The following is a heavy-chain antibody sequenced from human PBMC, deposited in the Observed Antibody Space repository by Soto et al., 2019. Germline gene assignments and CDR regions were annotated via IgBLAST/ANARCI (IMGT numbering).Heavy chain of an antibody. D-gene: IGHD5-12*01. V-gene: IGHV3-30-3*01. CDR1: GFTFSSYA. CDR3: ARGRGVYSGYRWFDY. Sequence: QVQLVESGGGVVQPGRSLRLSCAASGFTFSSYAMHWVRQAPGKGLEWVAVISYDGSNKYYADSVKGRFTISRDNSKNTLYLQMNSLRAEETAVYYCARGRGVYSGYRWFDYWGQGTLVTVSS. CDR2: ISYDGSNK. J-gene: IGHJ4*02.